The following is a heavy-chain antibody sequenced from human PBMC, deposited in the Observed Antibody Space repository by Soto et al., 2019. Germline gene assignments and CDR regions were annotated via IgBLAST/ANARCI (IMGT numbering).Heavy chain of an antibody. Sequence: LRLSCAASGFTVSSNYMSWVRQAPGKGLEWVSVIYSGGSTYYADSVKGRFTISRHNSKNTLYLQMNSLRAEDTAVYYCAVDYYYYTDVWGKGTTVTVSS. CDR2: IYSGGST. CDR3: AVDYYYYTDV. V-gene: IGHV3-53*04. J-gene: IGHJ6*03. CDR1: GFTVSSNY.